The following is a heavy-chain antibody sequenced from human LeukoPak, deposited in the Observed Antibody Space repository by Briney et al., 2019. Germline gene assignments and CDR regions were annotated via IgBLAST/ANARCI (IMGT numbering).Heavy chain of an antibody. CDR2: INPSGGST. Sequence: GASVKVSCKASGYTFTSYYMHWVRQAPGQGLEWMGIINPSGGSTSYAQKFQGRVTMTRDTSTSTVYMELSSLRSEDTAVYYCARGFFTYYDFWSGYFPYYWGQGTLVTVSS. J-gene: IGHJ4*02. D-gene: IGHD3-3*01. V-gene: IGHV1-46*01. CDR1: GYTFTSYY. CDR3: ARGFFTYYDFWSGYFPYY.